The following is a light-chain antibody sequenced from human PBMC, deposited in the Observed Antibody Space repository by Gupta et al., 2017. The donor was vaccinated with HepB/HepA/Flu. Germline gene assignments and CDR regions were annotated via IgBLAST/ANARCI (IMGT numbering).Light chain of an antibody. Sequence: SVLPPPPSVSVAPGPPARITCGGNNNGTKSVDWYQQKPGQAPGQVVYDDSERRSWSAERCSGSNTGNTATLTISRVDACEEDDDYCQVGENNREHAEVLFGGGTKLTVL. CDR2: DDS. V-gene: IGLV3-21*02. J-gene: IGLJ2*01. CDR1: NNGTKS. CDR3: QVGENNREHAEVL.